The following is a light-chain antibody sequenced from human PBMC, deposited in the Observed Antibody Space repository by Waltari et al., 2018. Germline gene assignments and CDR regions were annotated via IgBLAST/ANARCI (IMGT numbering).Light chain of an antibody. J-gene: IGKJ1*01. CDR3: QQYYTYSLWA. CDR1: ESIGTS. V-gene: IGKV1-5*01. CDR2: HAS. Sequence: DIQMTQSPSTLSASVGDRVTFTCRASESIGTSLAWYQQKSGKAPKLLIYHASTLEGGVPSRFSGSGSGTDFTLTISSLQPDDFAIYFCQQYYTYSLWAFGQGTKVETK.